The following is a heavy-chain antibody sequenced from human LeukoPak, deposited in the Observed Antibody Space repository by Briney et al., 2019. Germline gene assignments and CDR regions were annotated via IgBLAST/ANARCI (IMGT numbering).Heavy chain of an antibody. CDR1: GYTFTGYY. V-gene: IGHV1-2*02. Sequence: ASVKVSCKASGYTFTGYYMHWVRQAPGQGLEWMGWINPNSGGTNYAQKFQGRVTMTRDTSISTAYMELSSLRSDDTAVYYCARLNIVVVPAAMVFFDYWGQGTLVTVSS. CDR2: INPNSGGT. CDR3: ARLNIVVVPAAMVFFDY. D-gene: IGHD2-2*01. J-gene: IGHJ4*02.